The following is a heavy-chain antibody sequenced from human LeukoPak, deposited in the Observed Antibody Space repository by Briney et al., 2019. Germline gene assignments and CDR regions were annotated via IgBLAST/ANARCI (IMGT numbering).Heavy chain of an antibody. CDR1: GGSIYGSGWH. J-gene: IGHJ5*02. V-gene: IGHV4-30-2*01. CDR3: ARGPIGVVVLGTALGYFDP. CDR2: IYHSGGT. Sequence: PSQTLSLTCSVSGGSIYGSGWHWSWLRQPPGKGLEWIGYIYHSGGTYISPPLTSRVSISVDRFNNQFFLYLNYATDADTADYHCARGPIGVVVLGTALGYFDPWGQGTLVTVSS. D-gene: IGHD2-15*01.